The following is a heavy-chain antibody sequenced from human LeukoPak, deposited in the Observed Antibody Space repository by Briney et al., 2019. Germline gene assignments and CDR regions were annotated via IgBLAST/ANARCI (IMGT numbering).Heavy chain of an antibody. D-gene: IGHD1-26*01. Sequence: SGTLSLTCTVSGGSVSSNIYYWHWIRQPPGKGLEWIGYIYYSGSTNYSPSLKSRVTISVDTSKNQFSLKLSSVTAAETAVYYCARTRYSGRYGDYVDYWGQGTLVTVSS. CDR1: GGSVSSNIYY. V-gene: IGHV4-61*01. CDR2: IYYSGST. J-gene: IGHJ4*02. CDR3: ARTRYSGRYGDYVDY.